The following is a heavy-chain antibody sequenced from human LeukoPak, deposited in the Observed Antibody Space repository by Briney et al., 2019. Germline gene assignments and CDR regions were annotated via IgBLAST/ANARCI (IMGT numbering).Heavy chain of an antibody. D-gene: IGHD1-26*01. V-gene: IGHV3-23*01. CDR3: AKPTSGSYLLTYYYYGMDV. CDR2: ISGSGGST. Sequence: PGGSLRLSCAASGFTFSSYSMNWVRQAPGKGLEWVSAISGSGGSTYYADSVKGRFTISRDNSKNTLYLQMNSLRAEDTAVYYCAKPTSGSYLLTYYYYGMDVWGQGTTVTVSS. CDR1: GFTFSSYS. J-gene: IGHJ6*02.